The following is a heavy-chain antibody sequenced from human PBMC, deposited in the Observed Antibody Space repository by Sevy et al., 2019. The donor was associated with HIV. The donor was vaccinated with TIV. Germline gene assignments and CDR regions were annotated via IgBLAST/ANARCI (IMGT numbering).Heavy chain of an antibody. CDR2: IKQDGSEK. Sequence: GGSLRLSCAASGFTFSSYWMSWVRQAPGKGLEWVANIKQDGSEKYNVNSVKGRCTITRDNAKNSLYLQMNSLRAEDTAVYCCARDVGEGYDYYCIDIWGQGTTVTVSS. CDR3: ARDVGEGYDYYCIDI. V-gene: IGHV3-7*01. J-gene: IGHJ6*02. CDR1: GFTFSSYW. D-gene: IGHD3-3*01.